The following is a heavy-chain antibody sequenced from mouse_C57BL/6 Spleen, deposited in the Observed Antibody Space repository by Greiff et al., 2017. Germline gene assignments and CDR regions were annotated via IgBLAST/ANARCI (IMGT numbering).Heavy chain of an antibody. Sequence: EVMLVESGAELVRPGASVKLSCTASGFNIKDYYMHWVKQRPEQGLEWIGRIDPADGDTDYAPKFQGKATMTADTSSNTAYLQLSSLTSEDTAVYYCTTCDGYSLAWFAYWGQGTLVTVSA. CDR2: IDPADGDT. V-gene: IGHV14-1*01. J-gene: IGHJ3*01. CDR3: TTCDGYSLAWFAY. D-gene: IGHD2-3*01. CDR1: GFNIKDYY.